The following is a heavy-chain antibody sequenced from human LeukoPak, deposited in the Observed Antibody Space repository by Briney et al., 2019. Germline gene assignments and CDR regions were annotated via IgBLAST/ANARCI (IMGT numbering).Heavy chain of an antibody. V-gene: IGHV3-33*06. Sequence: GGSLRLSCATSGFTFSHYGMHWVRQAPGKGLEWVAVICSDGSDKYYGDSVKRRFTISTSNAQKTVYLQMNSLRVEDTAVYYCAKDAQRGFDYSNSLESWGQGALVTVSS. CDR3: AKDAQRGFDYSNSLES. CDR1: GFTFSHYG. J-gene: IGHJ4*02. D-gene: IGHD4-11*01. CDR2: ICSDGSDK.